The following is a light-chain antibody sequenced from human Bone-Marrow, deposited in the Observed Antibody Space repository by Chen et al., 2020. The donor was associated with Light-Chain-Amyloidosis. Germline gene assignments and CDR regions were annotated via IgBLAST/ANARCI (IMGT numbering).Light chain of an antibody. J-gene: IGKJ1*01. V-gene: IGKV1-33*01. CDR1: EDVSKY. CDR2: DAS. Sequence: DVQLTQSPSSLSASVGDRITITCQASEDVSKYLNWYQQTPGRAPKLLIYDASNLEKVVPSSFSGGGSGTTFTLTISGLHAEDIATYYCQQYDDPQWTFGQGTKVEFK. CDR3: QQYDDPQWT.